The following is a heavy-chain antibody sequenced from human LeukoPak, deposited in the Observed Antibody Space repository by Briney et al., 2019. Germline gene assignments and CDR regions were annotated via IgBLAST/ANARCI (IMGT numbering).Heavy chain of an antibody. CDR3: ARDLRLAVYYYYGMDV. J-gene: IGHJ6*02. D-gene: IGHD6-19*01. CDR2: IKLDGSER. V-gene: IGHV3-7*01. CDR1: RFTSSSYW. Sequence: PGGSLRLSCAASRFTSSSYWMSWVRQAPGKGVEGVAHIKLDGSERYYVDSVRGRFTISRDNAKNTLYLQMNSLRAEDTAVYYCARDLRLAVYYYYGMDVWGQGATVTVSS.